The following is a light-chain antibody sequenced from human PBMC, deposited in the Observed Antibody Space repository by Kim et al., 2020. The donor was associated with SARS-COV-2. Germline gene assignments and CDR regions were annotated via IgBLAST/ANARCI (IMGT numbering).Light chain of an antibody. J-gene: IGLJ2*01. CDR3: QSRDSGGSVI. CDR1: SLRSYY. V-gene: IGLV3-19*01. Sequence: SSELTQDPAVSVALGQTVRITCQGDSLRSYYATWCQQKPRQAPVLVIYGRNNRPSGIPDRFSGSASGNTASLTISGAQAEDEADFYCQSRDSGGSVIFGGGTQLTVL. CDR2: GRN.